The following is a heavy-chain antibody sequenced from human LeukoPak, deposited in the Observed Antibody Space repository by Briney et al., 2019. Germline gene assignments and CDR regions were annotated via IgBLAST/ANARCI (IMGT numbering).Heavy chain of an antibody. V-gene: IGHV4-39*07. CDR2: IYYSGST. Sequence: SETLSLTCTVSGGSISSSSYYWGWIRQPPGKGLEWIGSIYYSGSTYYNPSLKSRVTISVDTSKNQFSLKLSSVTAADTAVYYCARDGNTLYSSGWLGSNWFDPWGQGTMVTVSS. CDR1: GGSISSSSYY. CDR3: ARDGNTLYSSGWLGSNWFDP. J-gene: IGHJ5*02. D-gene: IGHD6-19*01.